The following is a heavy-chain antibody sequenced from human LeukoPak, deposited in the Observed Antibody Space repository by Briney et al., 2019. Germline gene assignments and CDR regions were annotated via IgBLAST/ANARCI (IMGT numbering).Heavy chain of an antibody. D-gene: IGHD2-2*01. Sequence: EASVKVSCKASGYTFTGYYMHWGRQAPGQGLEWMGWINPNSSGTNYAQNFQGRVTMTRDTSISTAYMELSRLRSDDTAVYYCARGGYCDSTSCFKPGDSWGQGTLVTVSS. J-gene: IGHJ5*01. CDR2: INPNSSGT. V-gene: IGHV1-2*02. CDR1: GYTFTGYY. CDR3: ARGGYCDSTSCFKPGDS.